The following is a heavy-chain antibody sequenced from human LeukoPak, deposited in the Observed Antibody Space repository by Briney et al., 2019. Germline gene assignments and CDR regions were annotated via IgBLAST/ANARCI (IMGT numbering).Heavy chain of an antibody. J-gene: IGHJ4*02. D-gene: IGHD2-2*01. CDR2: IKQDGSEI. Sequence: QAGGSLRLSCAASGFTFSSYWMSWVRQAPGKGLEWVANIKQDGSEITYVDSVKGRFTISRDNAKNSLYLQMNSLRAEDTAVYYCAKDRGGRQLLYFDYWGQGTLVTVSS. CDR3: AKDRGGRQLLYFDY. CDR1: GFTFSSYW. V-gene: IGHV3-7*01.